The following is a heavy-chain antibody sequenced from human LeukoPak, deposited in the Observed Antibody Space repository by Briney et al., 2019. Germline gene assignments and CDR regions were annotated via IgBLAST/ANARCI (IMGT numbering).Heavy chain of an antibody. D-gene: IGHD2-15*01. Sequence: GASLRLSCAASGFTFSSYAMSWVRQAPGKGLEWVSAISGSGGSTYYADSVKGRFTISRDNSKNTLYLQMNSLRAEDTAVYYCAKSRVVVAATFADYWGQGILVTVSS. CDR3: AKSRVVVAATFADY. CDR2: ISGSGGST. CDR1: GFTFSSYA. V-gene: IGHV3-23*01. J-gene: IGHJ4*02.